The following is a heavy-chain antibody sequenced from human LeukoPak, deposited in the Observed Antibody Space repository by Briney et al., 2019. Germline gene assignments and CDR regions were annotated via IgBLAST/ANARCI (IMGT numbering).Heavy chain of an antibody. V-gene: IGHV1-46*01. D-gene: IGHD6-6*01. CDR2: INPSGGST. J-gene: IGHJ4*02. CDR1: GYTFTSYY. CDR3: ARDYPRGKARPGSVGY. Sequence: ASVKVSCKASGYTFTSYYIHWVRQAPGQGLEWVGIINPSGGSTTYGQKFQGRVTMTTDTSTSTAYMELRSLRSDDTAVYYCARDYPRGKARPGSVGYWGQGTLVTVSS.